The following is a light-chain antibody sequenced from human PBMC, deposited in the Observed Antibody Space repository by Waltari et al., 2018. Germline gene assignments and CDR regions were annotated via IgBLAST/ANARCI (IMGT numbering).Light chain of an antibody. V-gene: IGKV3-20*01. CDR1: QSVRGT. J-gene: IGKJ1*01. CDR2: AAS. Sequence: EIVLTQSPGTLSLSPGERATLSCRASQSVRGTLAWYQQKPGQPPRLLIYAASIRATGITDRFSGSGSGTDFTLTISRLEPEDFAVYYCQHYVRLPVTFGQGTKVEIK. CDR3: QHYVRLPVT.